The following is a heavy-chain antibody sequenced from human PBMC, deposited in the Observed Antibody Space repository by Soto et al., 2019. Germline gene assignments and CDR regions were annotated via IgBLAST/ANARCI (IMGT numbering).Heavy chain of an antibody. Sequence: QVQLVQSGAEVRKPGSSVRVSCKASGGSFNRHTISWVRQAPGQGLEWMGGVIPIFDTANHAQKFQGRVTIIADESTSTVYMELRSLRYDDTAIYYCARGWGYDSTDYYYAYWGQGTLVIVSS. CDR3: ARGWGYDSTDYYYAY. D-gene: IGHD3-22*01. J-gene: IGHJ4*02. V-gene: IGHV1-69*01. CDR1: GGSFNRHT. CDR2: VIPIFDTA.